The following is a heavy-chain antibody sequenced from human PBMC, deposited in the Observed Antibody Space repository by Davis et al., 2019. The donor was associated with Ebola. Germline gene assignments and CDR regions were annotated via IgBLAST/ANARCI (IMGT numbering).Heavy chain of an antibody. CDR2: ISSRGEYI. J-gene: IGHJ6*03. CDR3: ARDMTFSNSADYYYYMDV. D-gene: IGHD4-11*01. V-gene: IGHV3-21*01. Sequence: PGGSLRLSCAASGFTFSSHSMNWVRQAPGKGLEWVSSISSRGEYIFYGDSVKGRFTVSRDNAKNSVHLQMNSLRDEDTAVYYCARDMTFSNSADYYYYMDVWGKGTMVTVSS. CDR1: GFTFSSHS.